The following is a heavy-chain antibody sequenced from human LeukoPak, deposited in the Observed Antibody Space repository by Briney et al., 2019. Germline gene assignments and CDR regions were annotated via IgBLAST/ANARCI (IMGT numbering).Heavy chain of an antibody. D-gene: IGHD3-22*01. CDR2: ISTTGGTT. V-gene: IGHV3-23*01. CDR1: GLTFSSYG. CDR3: AKSGYNYDSNAYPFIDY. J-gene: IGHJ4*02. Sequence: GGSLRLSCAASGLTFSSYGMSWVRQAPGRGLEWVSAISTTGGTTYYADSVRGRFTISRDNSRNTLYLEMSSLRAEDTAVYYCAKSGYNYDSNAYPFIDYWGQGTLVTVSS.